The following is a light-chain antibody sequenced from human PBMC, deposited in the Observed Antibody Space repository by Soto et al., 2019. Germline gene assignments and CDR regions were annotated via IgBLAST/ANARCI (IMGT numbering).Light chain of an antibody. CDR3: QQSYSTRLT. J-gene: IGKJ4*01. CDR1: KSISSN. Sequence: DIQMTQPPSPLSASVGARATITCRASKSISSNLNWYQQKPGKAPKLLIYAASSLQSGVPSRFSGSGSGTDFTLTISSLQPEDFATYYCQQSYSTRLTFGGGTKVEIK. CDR2: AAS. V-gene: IGKV1-39*01.